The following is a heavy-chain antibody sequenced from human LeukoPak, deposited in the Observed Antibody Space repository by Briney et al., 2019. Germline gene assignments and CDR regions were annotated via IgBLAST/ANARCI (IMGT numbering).Heavy chain of an antibody. D-gene: IGHD4-17*01. V-gene: IGHV4-59*01. CDR1: GGSISSYY. CDR2: IYYSGST. J-gene: IGHJ4*02. CDR3: ARGASSDYPPFDY. Sequence: SETLSLTCTVSGGSISSYYWSWIRQPPGKGLEWIGYIYYSGSTNYNPSLKSRVTISVDTSKNQFSLKLSSVTAADTAVYYCARGASSDYPPFDYWGQGTLVTVSS.